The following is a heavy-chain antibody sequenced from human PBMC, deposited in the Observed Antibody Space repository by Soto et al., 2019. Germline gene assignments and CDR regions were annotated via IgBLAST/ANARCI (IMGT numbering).Heavy chain of an antibody. V-gene: IGHV3-23*01. J-gene: IGHJ6*02. CDR2: FSGLGDST. CDR3: AKDGLDYDFWSSYPYGMDV. D-gene: IGHD3-3*01. CDR1: GFTFSNYA. Sequence: GGSLRLSCAASGFTFSNYAMSWVRQAPGKGLEWVSAFSGLGDSTYYADSVKGRFTISRDNSKNTLYLQMNSLRVEDTAVYYCAKDGLDYDFWSSYPYGMDVWGQGTTVTVAS.